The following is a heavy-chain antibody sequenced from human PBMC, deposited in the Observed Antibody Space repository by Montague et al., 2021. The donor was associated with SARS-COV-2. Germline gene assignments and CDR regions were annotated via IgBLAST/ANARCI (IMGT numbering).Heavy chain of an antibody. Sequence: SLRLSCAASGFTFSSYCMHWVRQAPGTGLVWVSCVTCDGSRISYADSVKGRFTISRDNAKNTLYLQMNSLRAEDTAVYFCARGYFPVGGSENLGSYGMDVWGQGTTVTVSS. D-gene: IGHD3-16*01. CDR1: GFTFSSYC. CDR3: ARGYFPVGGSENLGSYGMDV. V-gene: IGHV3-74*01. CDR2: VTCDGSRI. J-gene: IGHJ6*02.